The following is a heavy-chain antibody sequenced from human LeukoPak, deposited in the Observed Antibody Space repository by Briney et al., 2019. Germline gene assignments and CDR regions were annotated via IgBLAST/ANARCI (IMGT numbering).Heavy chain of an antibody. V-gene: IGHV3-33*01. J-gene: IGHJ4*02. Sequence: GGSLRLSCAASGFTFSSYGMHWVRQAPGKGLEWVAVIWYDGSNKYYADSVKGRFTISRDNSKNMLYLQMNSLRAEDTAVYYCARERYYDSSGPNFDYWGQGTLVTVSS. CDR3: ARERYYDSSGPNFDY. CDR2: IWYDGSNK. CDR1: GFTFSSYG. D-gene: IGHD3-22*01.